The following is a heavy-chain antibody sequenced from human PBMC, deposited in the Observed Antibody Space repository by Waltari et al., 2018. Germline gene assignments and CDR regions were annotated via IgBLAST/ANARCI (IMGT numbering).Heavy chain of an antibody. D-gene: IGHD3-3*01. CDR3: ARLWTYYDFWSGYSNWFDP. J-gene: IGHJ5*02. CDR2: INHRGST. CDR1: GGSFSGYY. Sequence: QVQLQQWGAGLLKPSETLSLTCAVYGGSFSGYYWSWIRQPPGKGLEWIGEINHRGSTHYNPSLKGRVTISVDTSKNQFSLKLSFVTAADTAVYFCARLWTYYDFWSGYSNWFDPWGQGTLVTVSS. V-gene: IGHV4-34*01.